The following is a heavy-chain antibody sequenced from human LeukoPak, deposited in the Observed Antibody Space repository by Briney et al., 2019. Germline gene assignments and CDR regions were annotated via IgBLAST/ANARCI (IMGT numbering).Heavy chain of an antibody. D-gene: IGHD3-22*01. CDR2: ISSSSSYI. CDR3: AREIVVGAFDI. CDR1: GFTFSSYA. J-gene: IGHJ3*02. Sequence: AGGSLRLSCAASGFTFSSYAMNWVRQAPGKGLEWVSSISSSSSYIYYADSVKGRFTISRDNAKNSLYLQMNSLRAEDTAVYYCAREIVVGAFDIWGQGTMVTVSS. V-gene: IGHV3-21*01.